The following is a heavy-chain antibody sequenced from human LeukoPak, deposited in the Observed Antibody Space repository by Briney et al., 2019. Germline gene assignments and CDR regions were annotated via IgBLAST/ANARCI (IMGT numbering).Heavy chain of an antibody. CDR1: GYTFTSYG. CDR3: ARDIGYTVTTYYFDY. J-gene: IGHJ4*02. Sequence: ASVKVSCKASGYTFTSYGISWVRQAPGQGLEWMGWISTYNGNTYPAQKLQGRVTMTTDTSTSTAYMELRSLRSDDTAVYYCARDIGYTVTTYYFDYWGQGTLVTVSS. V-gene: IGHV1-18*01. D-gene: IGHD4-17*01. CDR2: ISTYNGNT.